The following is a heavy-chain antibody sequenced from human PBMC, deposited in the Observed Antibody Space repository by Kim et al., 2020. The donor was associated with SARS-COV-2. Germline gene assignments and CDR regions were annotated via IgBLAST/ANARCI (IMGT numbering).Heavy chain of an antibody. CDR1: GASVSSGGDY. V-gene: IGHV4-61*08. J-gene: IGHJ5*02. D-gene: IGHD6-19*01. CDR3: ARDGYSSSWSHWFDP. CDR2: IYKGVTT. Sequence: SETLSLTCIVSGASVSSGGDYWSWIRQPPGKGLEWFGYIYKGVTTDYNPSLSSRVTISVDRSQNQFSLELTSVTAADTAVYYCARDGYSSSWSHWFDPWGQGILVTVSS.